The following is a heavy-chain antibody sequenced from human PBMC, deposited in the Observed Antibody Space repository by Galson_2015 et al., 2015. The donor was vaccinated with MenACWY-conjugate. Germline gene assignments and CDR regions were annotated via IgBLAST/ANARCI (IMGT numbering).Heavy chain of an antibody. V-gene: IGHV3-74*01. CDR1: GFTFRTYW. Sequence: LRLSCAPSGFTFRTYWLHWVRQAPGKGLEWVSRIDPDGSTTDYAESMKGRFTISRDNAKNTLFLQIHSLRVEDTAVYYCATAGSYRFDYWGQGALVTVSS. J-gene: IGHJ4*02. CDR3: ATAGSYRFDY. D-gene: IGHD1-26*01. CDR2: IDPDGSTT.